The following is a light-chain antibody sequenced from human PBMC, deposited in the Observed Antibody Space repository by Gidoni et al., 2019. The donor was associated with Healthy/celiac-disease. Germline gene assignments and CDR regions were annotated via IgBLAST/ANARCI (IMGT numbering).Light chain of an antibody. CDR3: QQSYSTPQVT. Sequence: DIQMPQSPSSLSASVGDRVTITCRASQSISSYLNWYQQKPGKAPKLLIYAASSLQSGVPSRFSGSGSGTDFTLTISSLQPEDFATYYCQQSYSTPQVTFGQXTKLEIK. CDR1: QSISSY. V-gene: IGKV1-39*01. J-gene: IGKJ2*01. CDR2: AAS.